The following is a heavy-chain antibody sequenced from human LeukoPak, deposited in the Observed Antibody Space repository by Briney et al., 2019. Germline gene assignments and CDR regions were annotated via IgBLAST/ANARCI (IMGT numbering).Heavy chain of an antibody. CDR2: ISSSSSYI. V-gene: IGHV3-21*01. D-gene: IGHD6-19*01. CDR3: AKENSNGWYFFDY. J-gene: IGHJ4*02. CDR1: GFTFSSYN. Sequence: GGSLRLSCAASGFTFSSYNINWVRQAPGKGLEWVSSISSSSSYIYYADSVKGRFTISRDNAKNSLYLQMNSLRAEDTAVYYCAKENSNGWYFFDYWGQGTLVTVSS.